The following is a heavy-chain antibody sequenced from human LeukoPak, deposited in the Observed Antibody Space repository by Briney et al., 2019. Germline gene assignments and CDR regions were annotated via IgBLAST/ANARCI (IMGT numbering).Heavy chain of an antibody. Sequence: PGGSLRLSCAASRFTFWNYDMHWVRQAAGKGLEWVSGIGAGGDTYYSGSVKGRFTISRENARNSLFLHTSSLSAGDTARYFCASSPAYSSSWDAIDNWGQGTLVTVSS. CDR1: RFTFWNYD. V-gene: IGHV3-13*01. CDR3: ASSPAYSSSWDAIDN. CDR2: IGAGGDT. D-gene: IGHD6-13*01. J-gene: IGHJ4*02.